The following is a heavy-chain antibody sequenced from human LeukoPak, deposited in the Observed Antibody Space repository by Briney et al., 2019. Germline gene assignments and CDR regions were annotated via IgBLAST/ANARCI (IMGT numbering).Heavy chain of an antibody. Sequence: GASVKVSCKASGYTFTGYYMHWVRQAPGQGLEWMGWINPNSGGTNYAQKFQGRVTMTRDTSISTAYMELSRLRSDDTAVYYYARESITMNAGPLKLKYWGQGTLVTVSS. V-gene: IGHV1-2*02. CDR1: GYTFTGYY. CDR2: INPNSGGT. CDR3: ARESITMNAGPLKLKY. J-gene: IGHJ4*02. D-gene: IGHD3-22*01.